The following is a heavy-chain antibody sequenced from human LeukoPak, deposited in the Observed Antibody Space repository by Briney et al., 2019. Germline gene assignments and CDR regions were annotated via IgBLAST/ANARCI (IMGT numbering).Heavy chain of an antibody. CDR3: ASLMVTTYYYYYYMDV. J-gene: IGHJ6*03. CDR1: GFTFSSYS. V-gene: IGHV3-21*01. Sequence: GGSLRLSCAASGFTFSSYSMNWVRQAPGKGLEWVSSISSSSSYIYYADSVKGRFTISRDNAKNSLYLQMNSLRVEDTAVYYCASLMVTTYYYYYYMDVWGKGTTVTVSS. CDR2: ISSSSSYI. D-gene: IGHD4-11*01.